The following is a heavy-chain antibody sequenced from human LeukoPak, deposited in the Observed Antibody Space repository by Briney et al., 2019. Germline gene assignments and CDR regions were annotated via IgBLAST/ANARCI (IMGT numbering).Heavy chain of an antibody. CDR1: GFTFSSYS. V-gene: IGHV3-21*03. Sequence: GGSLRPSCAASGFTFSSYSMNWVRQAPGKGLEWVSSISSSSSYIYYADSVKGRFTISRDNSKNTLYLQMDNLRAEDTGVYYCARDFYDGFALDYWGQGTLVTVSS. CDR3: ARDFYDGFALDY. CDR2: ISSSSSYI. D-gene: IGHD2/OR15-2a*01. J-gene: IGHJ4*02.